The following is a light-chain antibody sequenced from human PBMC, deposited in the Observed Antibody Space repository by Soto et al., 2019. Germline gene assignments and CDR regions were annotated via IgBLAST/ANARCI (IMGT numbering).Light chain of an antibody. CDR1: KLGDKY. CDR2: QDS. V-gene: IGLV3-1*01. J-gene: IGLJ1*01. Sequence: SYELTQPPSVSVSPGQTASITCSGDKLGDKYACWYQQKPGQSPVLVIYQDSKRPSGIPERFSGSNSGNTATLTISGTRAMDEADYYCQAWDSSISYVFGTGTKLTVL. CDR3: QAWDSSISYV.